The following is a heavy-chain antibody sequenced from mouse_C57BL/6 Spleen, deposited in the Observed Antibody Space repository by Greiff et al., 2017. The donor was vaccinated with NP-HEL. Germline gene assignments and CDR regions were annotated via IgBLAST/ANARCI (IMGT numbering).Heavy chain of an antibody. Sequence: DVHLVESGGGLVKPGGSLKLSCAASGFTFSDYGMHWVRQAPEKGLEWVAYISSGSSTIYYADTVKGRFTISRDNAKNTLFLQMTSLRSEDTAMYYCARSNGGAMDYWGQGTSVTVSS. D-gene: IGHD2-5*01. CDR1: GFTFSDYG. CDR2: ISSGSSTI. V-gene: IGHV5-17*01. J-gene: IGHJ4*01. CDR3: ARSNGGAMDY.